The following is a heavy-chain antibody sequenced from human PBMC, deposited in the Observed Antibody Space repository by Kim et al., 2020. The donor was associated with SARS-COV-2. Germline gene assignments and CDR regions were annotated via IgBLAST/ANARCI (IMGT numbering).Heavy chain of an antibody. Sequence: YRGRAHYNPSLMSRVTISVDTSKNQFSLNLSSVTAADTAVYYCARGHAVDYWGQGTLVTVSS. CDR2: YRGRA. CDR3: ARGHAVDY. J-gene: IGHJ4*02. D-gene: IGHD2-2*01. V-gene: IGHV4-39*01.